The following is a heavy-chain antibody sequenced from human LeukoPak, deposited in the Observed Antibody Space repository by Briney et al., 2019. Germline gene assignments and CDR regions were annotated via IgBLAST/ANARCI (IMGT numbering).Heavy chain of an antibody. Sequence: SETLSLTCAVYGGSFSGYYWSWIRQPPGQGLEWIGEINHSGSTNYNPSLKSRVTISVDTSKNQFSLKLSSVTAADTAVYYCARYQPYSSSSGRRYFDYWGQGTLVTVSS. CDR1: GGSFSGYY. V-gene: IGHV4-34*01. D-gene: IGHD6-6*01. J-gene: IGHJ4*02. CDR2: INHSGST. CDR3: ARYQPYSSSSGRRYFDY.